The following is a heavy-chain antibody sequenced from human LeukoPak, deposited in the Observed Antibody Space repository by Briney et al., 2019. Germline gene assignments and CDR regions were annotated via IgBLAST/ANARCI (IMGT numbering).Heavy chain of an antibody. CDR3: ARHGLGTAIVAAFRNACDI. V-gene: IGHV4-34*01. CDR2: INHSGST. Sequence: SETLSLTCAVYGGSFSGYYWSWIRQPPGKGLEWIGEINHSGSTNYNPSLKSRVTISVDTPKNQFSLKLNSVTAADTAVYYCARHGLGTAIVAAFRNACDIWGQGTMVTVSS. J-gene: IGHJ3*02. CDR1: GGSFSGYY. D-gene: IGHD5-18*01.